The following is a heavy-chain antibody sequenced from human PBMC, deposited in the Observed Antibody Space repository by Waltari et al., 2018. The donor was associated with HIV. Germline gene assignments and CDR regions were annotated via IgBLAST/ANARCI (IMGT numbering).Heavy chain of an antibody. V-gene: IGHV3-53*02. D-gene: IGHD6-19*01. J-gene: IGHJ4*02. CDR1: AFTASRIS. CDR3: ARDLSRGWLFS. Sequence: EVQLVETGAGLIQPGGSLNPSGAASAFTASRISLSWVRQAPGKGLEWVATFYAGGSTYYADSVKGRFTISRDNAKNTLYLQMNSLRAEDTAVYYCARDLSRGWLFSWGQGTLVTVSS. CDR2: FYAGGST.